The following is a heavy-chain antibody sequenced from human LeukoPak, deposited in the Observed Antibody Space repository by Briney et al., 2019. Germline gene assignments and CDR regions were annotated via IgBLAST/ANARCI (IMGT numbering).Heavy chain of an antibody. J-gene: IGHJ6*03. CDR2: LSSSGSS. CDR1: GGSFSGYY. D-gene: IGHD1-14*01. Sequence: SETLSLTCAVYGGSFSGYYWSWIRQSAGKGLEWIGRLSSSGSSIHNPSLKSRLTMSVDTSKNQFSLKLSSVTAEDTAVYYCASEGIRDYYYYSMDVWGKGTTVIISS. CDR3: ASEGIRDYYYYSMDV. V-gene: IGHV4-59*10.